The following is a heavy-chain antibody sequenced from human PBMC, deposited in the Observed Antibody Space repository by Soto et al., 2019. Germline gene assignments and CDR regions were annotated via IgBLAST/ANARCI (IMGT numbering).Heavy chain of an antibody. J-gene: IGHJ3*02. CDR3: ARGYSDILTAGRRCGAFDI. V-gene: IGHV1-69*13. Sequence: SVKVACKASGGTFSRYAISWVRQAPGQGLEWMGGIIPIFGTANYAQKCQGRVTITADESTSTAYMELSSLRSEDTAVYYCARGYSDILTAGRRCGAFDIWAQGTMVTVSS. D-gene: IGHD3-9*01. CDR2: IIPIFGTA. CDR1: GGTFSRYA.